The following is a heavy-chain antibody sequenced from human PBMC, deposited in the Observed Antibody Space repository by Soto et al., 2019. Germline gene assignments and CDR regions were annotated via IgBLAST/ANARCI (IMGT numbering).Heavy chain of an antibody. Sequence: PSETLSLTCTFSGGSISSGGYYWSWIRQHPGKGLEWIGYIYYSGSTYYNPSLKSRVTISVDTSKNQFSLKLSSVTAADTAVYYCARGRGTAMDYYGMDVWGQGTTVTSP. J-gene: IGHJ6*02. CDR3: ARGRGTAMDYYGMDV. CDR1: GGSISSGGYY. CDR2: IYYSGST. V-gene: IGHV4-31*03. D-gene: IGHD5-18*01.